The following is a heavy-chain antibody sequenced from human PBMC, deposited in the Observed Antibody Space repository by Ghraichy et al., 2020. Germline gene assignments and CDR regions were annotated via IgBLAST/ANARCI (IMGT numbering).Heavy chain of an antibody. D-gene: IGHD6-13*01. V-gene: IGHV3-48*02. J-gene: IGHJ5*02. CDR3: ARETWYDSSYLFDL. CDR1: GFTFSTYN. CDR2: ISSSSSNI. Sequence: GGSLRLSCAASGFTFSTYNMNWARQAPGKGLEWVSYISSSSSNIYYADSMRGRFTISRDNARNSLYLQMNSLRDEDTAVYYCARETWYDSSYLFDLWGQGTLVTVSA.